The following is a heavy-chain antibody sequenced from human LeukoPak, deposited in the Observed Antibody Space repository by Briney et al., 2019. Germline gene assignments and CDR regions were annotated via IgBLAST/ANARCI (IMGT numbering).Heavy chain of an antibody. CDR3: SRDLGYGALDP. Sequence: GGSLRLFCAASGFTLSSYWMNWVRQAPAKGLEWVALINPDGSQTNYVDSVKGRLTISRANAEHSFYLQMNSPRAEDAAVYFFSRDLGYGALDPWGQGTLVTVSS. CDR1: GFTLSSYW. V-gene: IGHV3-7*01. CDR2: INPDGSQT. J-gene: IGHJ5*02. D-gene: IGHD4-17*01.